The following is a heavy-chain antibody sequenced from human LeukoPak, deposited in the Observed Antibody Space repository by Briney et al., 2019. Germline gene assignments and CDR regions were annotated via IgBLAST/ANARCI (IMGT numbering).Heavy chain of an antibody. CDR3: AKVGMQSAFDI. J-gene: IGHJ3*02. V-gene: IGHV3-9*01. D-gene: IGHD2-8*01. Sequence: PGGSLRLSCAASGFTFDDYAMHWVRQAPGKGLEWVSGISWNSGSIGYADSVKGRFTISRDNAKNSLYLQMNSLRAEDTALYYCAKVGMQSAFDIWGQGTMVTVSS. CDR2: ISWNSGSI. CDR1: GFTFDDYA.